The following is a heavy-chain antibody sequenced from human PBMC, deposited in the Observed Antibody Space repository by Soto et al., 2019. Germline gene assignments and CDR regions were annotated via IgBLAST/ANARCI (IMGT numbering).Heavy chain of an antibody. CDR2: INHSGST. CDR3: ARGPITTNPRFDP. V-gene: IGHV4-34*01. CDR1: GGSFSGYY. Sequence: ASETLSLTCAVYGGSFSGYYWSWIRQPPGKGLEWIGEINHSGSTNYNPSLMSRVTISVDTSKNQFSLKLTSVTAADTAVYYCARGPITTNPRFDPWGQGTLVTVSS. D-gene: IGHD3-22*01. J-gene: IGHJ5*02.